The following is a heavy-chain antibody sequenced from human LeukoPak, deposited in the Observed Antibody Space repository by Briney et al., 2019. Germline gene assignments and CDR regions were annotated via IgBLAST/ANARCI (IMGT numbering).Heavy chain of an antibody. CDR2: IGNDGSYT. Sequence: GGSLRVSCAASGFTFSSSNMNWVRQAPGKGLEWVSSIGNDGSYTYYADSVKGRFTISRNNAKNSLYLQMSSLRVEDTAVYYCATYSGTYREHWGQGTLVTVSS. V-gene: IGHV3-21*01. D-gene: IGHD1-26*01. CDR3: ATYSGTYREH. CDR1: GFTFSSSN. J-gene: IGHJ1*01.